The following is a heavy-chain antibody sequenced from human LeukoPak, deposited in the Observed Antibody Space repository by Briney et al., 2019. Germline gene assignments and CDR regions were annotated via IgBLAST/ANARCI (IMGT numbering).Heavy chain of an antibody. D-gene: IGHD6-19*01. CDR3: ARDRGYSSGSEFDY. CDR1: GYTFTSYD. V-gene: IGHV1-8*01. J-gene: IGHJ4*02. CDR2: MNPNSGNT. Sequence: ASVKVSCKASGYTFTSYDINWVRQATGQGLEWMGWMNPNSGNTGYAQKFQGRVTMTRNTSISTAYMELSSLRSDDTAVYYCARDRGYSSGSEFDYWGQGTLVTVSS.